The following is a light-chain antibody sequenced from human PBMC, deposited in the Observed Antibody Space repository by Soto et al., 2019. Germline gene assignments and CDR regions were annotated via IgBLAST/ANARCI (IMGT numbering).Light chain of an antibody. Sequence: SLLTQPPSATGSPGQAVTISCPGTSSDVGAYNYVSWYQQHPGKAPKLMIYEVSKRPSGVPDRFSGSKSGNTASLTVSGLQAEDEADYYCSSYAGGNNYVFGTGTKATVL. CDR1: SSDVGAYNY. CDR3: SSYAGGNNYV. V-gene: IGLV2-8*01. CDR2: EVS. J-gene: IGLJ1*01.